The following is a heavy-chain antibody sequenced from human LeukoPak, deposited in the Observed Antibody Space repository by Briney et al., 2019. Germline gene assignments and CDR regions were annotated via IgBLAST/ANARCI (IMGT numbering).Heavy chain of an antibody. CDR2: IYYSGST. Sequence: PSQTLSLTCTVSGGSISSGSYYWSWIRQPPGKGLEWIGYIYYSGSTNYNPSLKSRVTISVDTSKNQFSLKLSSVTAADTAVYYCARVSVRGVITGDDAFDIWGQGTMVTVSS. CDR3: ARVSVRGVITGDDAFDI. V-gene: IGHV4-61*01. J-gene: IGHJ3*02. CDR1: GGSISSGSYY. D-gene: IGHD2-21*01.